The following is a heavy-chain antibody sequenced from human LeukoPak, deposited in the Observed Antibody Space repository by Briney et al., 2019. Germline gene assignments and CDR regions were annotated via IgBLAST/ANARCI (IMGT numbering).Heavy chain of an antibody. Sequence: ASVKVSCKSSGYTFTNYIISWVRQAPGQGLEWMGWISAYNGNTNYAQKLQGRVTMTTDTSTATAYMELRSLRSDDTAVYYCARGGNYFRFDPWGQGTLVTVSS. CDR1: GYTFTNYI. V-gene: IGHV1-18*01. CDR2: ISAYNGNT. J-gene: IGHJ5*02. CDR3: ARGGNYFRFDP. D-gene: IGHD1-26*01.